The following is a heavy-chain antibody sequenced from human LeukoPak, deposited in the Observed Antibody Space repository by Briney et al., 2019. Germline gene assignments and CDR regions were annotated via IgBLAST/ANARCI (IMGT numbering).Heavy chain of an antibody. V-gene: IGHV4-39*01. CDR3: ARQGSWFDP. D-gene: IGHD3-10*01. CDR1: GVSISSSSYY. CDR2: IYYSGST. Sequence: SETLSLTCTVSGVSISSSSYYWGWIRQPPGKGLEWVGSIYYSGSTYYNPSLKSRVTISVDTSKNQFSLKLSSVTAADTAVYYCARQGSWFDPWGQGTLVTVSS. J-gene: IGHJ5*02.